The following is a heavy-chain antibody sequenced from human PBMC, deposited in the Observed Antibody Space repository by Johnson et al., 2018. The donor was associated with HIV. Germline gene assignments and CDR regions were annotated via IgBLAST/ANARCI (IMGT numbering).Heavy chain of an antibody. V-gene: IGHV3-30*02. CDR1: GFNFSNYG. CDR3: AKLVGATHPLDI. D-gene: IGHD1-26*01. CDR2: IRYDGNNR. Sequence: QVQLVESGGGVVQPGGSLRLSCVASGFNFSNYGMHWVRQAPGKGLEWVAFIRYDGNNRNYADSVKGRLSISRDNSKNTLYLQMNRLRTEDQALYYCAKLVGATHPLDIWGQGTMVTVSS. J-gene: IGHJ3*02.